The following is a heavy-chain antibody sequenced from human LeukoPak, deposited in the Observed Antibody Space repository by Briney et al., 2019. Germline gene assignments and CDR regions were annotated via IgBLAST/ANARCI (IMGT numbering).Heavy chain of an antibody. D-gene: IGHD6-19*01. V-gene: IGHV3-23*01. CDR2: ISGSGGST. J-gene: IGHJ5*02. CDR1: GFTVSSNY. Sequence: GGSLRLSCAASGFTVSSNYMNWVRQAPGKGLEWVSAISGSGGSTYYADSVKGRFTISRDNSKNTLYLQMNSLRAEDTTVYYCAKDRGSSGFNWFDPWGQGTLVTVSS. CDR3: AKDRGSSGFNWFDP.